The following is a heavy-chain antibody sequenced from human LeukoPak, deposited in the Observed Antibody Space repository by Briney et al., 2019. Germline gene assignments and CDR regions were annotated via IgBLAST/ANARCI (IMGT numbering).Heavy chain of an antibody. V-gene: IGHV3-48*02. CDR3: ARDSSMATYGPATFEH. D-gene: IGHD2/OR15-2a*01. CDR1: GFNFADQN. J-gene: IGHJ4*02. CDR2: ISNGSTTT. Sequence: GYLSCNCAASGFNFADQNLNWVRQAPGKGLEWISHISNGSTTTYYADSVRGRIAVGRNNGKNTLLLEMARLRDDDTAVYFCARDSSMATYGPATFEHWGQGTLVSVSS.